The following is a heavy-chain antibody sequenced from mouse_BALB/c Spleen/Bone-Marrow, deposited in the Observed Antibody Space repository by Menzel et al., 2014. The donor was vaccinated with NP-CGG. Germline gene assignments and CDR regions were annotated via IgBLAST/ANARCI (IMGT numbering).Heavy chain of an antibody. CDR2: IGTYYGDA. V-gene: IGHV1S137*01. Sequence: QVQLQQSGAELVRPGVSVKISCKGSGYTFTDYAMHWVKPSHAKSLEWIGVIGTYYGDATYNQKFKTKATMTVDKSSSTAYMELARLTSEDSAPYYCAGEGAWFAFWGQGTLVTVSA. J-gene: IGHJ3*01. CDR1: GYTFTDYA. CDR3: AGEGAWFAF.